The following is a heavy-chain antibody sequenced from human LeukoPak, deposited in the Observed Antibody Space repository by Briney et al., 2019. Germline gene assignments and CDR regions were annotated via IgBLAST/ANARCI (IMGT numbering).Heavy chain of an antibody. J-gene: IGHJ6*02. D-gene: IGHD6-13*01. Sequence: ASVKVSCKASGYTFTSYGISWVRQAPGQGLEWMGWISAYNGNTNYAQKLQGRVTMTTDTSTSTAYVELSRLRSDDTAVYYCARRGIIAAAEIYYYYGMDVWGQGTTVTVSS. CDR2: ISAYNGNT. CDR1: GYTFTSYG. CDR3: ARRGIIAAAEIYYYYGMDV. V-gene: IGHV1-18*01.